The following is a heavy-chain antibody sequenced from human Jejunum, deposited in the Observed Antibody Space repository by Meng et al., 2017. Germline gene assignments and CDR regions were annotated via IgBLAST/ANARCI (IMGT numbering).Heavy chain of an antibody. CDR3: ARATAGNSEYFQN. J-gene: IGHJ1*01. CDR1: GGSMNSAGNY. Sequence: VQLQASRPGLVNPPQTLPLPCTVSGGSMNSAGNYWSWIRQPPGKGLEWIGYIHYSGSTYYNPSLKSRVTISVDTSKNQFSLKLNSVSAADTAVYYCARATAGNSEYFQNWGQGTLVTVSS. CDR2: IHYSGST. D-gene: IGHD4-23*01. V-gene: IGHV4-31*03.